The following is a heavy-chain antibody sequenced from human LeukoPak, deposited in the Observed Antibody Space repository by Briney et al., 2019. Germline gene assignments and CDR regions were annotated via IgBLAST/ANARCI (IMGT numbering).Heavy chain of an antibody. J-gene: IGHJ4*02. CDR2: ITTSDGNT. CDR1: GFTFSSYT. D-gene: IGHD1-26*01. V-gene: IGHV3-23*01. Sequence: PGGSLRLSCAASGFTFSSYTMSWVRQAPGKGLEWVSTITTSDGNTYYADSVKGRFTISRDDSRNTLYLQMNSLRGDDTAVYYCAKEVGKWESLHFFDYWGQGTLVTVSS. CDR3: AKEVGKWESLHFFDY.